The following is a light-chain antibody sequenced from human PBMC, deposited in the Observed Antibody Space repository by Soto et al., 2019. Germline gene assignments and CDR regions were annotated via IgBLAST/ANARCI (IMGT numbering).Light chain of an antibody. Sequence: EIVMTQSPATLSVSPGERATLACRASQSVSSNLAWYQQKPGQAPRLLIYGASTRATGIPARFSGSGSGTEFTLTIRSLQPADFAVYYCQQYNNWPLTFGQGTKVEIK. V-gene: IGKV3-15*01. CDR2: GAS. J-gene: IGKJ1*01. CDR3: QQYNNWPLT. CDR1: QSVSSN.